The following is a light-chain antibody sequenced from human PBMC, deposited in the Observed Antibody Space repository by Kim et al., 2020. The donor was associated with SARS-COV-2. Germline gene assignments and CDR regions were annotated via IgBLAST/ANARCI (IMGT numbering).Light chain of an antibody. CDR2: QDE. CDR1: RLGDKN. CDR3: QSWDSGAGV. J-gene: IGLJ1*01. Sequence: SVSPGQTANLTCSGDRLGDKNAAWYQQKPGQSPVLVIYQDEQRPSGIPERFSGSNSGNTATLTISGTQAMDEADYYCQSWDSGAGVFGPGTKVTVL. V-gene: IGLV3-1*01.